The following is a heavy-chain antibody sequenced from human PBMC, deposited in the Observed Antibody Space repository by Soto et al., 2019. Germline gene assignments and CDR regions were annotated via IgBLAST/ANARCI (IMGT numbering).Heavy chain of an antibody. CDR3: ARDLLAANY. D-gene: IGHD2-15*01. Sequence: QVQLVQSGAEVKKPGASVKLSCKASGYTFTSSYVHWVRQAPGQGLEWVAIINPNGGSTNYAQEFPGRVTVTRDTSTSPSFMELSSLHSDDTAVYYCARDLLAANYGGQGTLVTVSS. CDR2: INPNGGST. J-gene: IGHJ4*02. CDR1: GYTFTSSY. V-gene: IGHV1-46*01.